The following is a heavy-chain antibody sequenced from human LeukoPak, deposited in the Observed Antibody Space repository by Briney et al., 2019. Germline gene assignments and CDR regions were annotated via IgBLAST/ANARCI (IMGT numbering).Heavy chain of an antibody. CDR2: INWNGGST. D-gene: IGHD4-11*01. J-gene: IGHJ4*02. CDR1: GFTFDDHG. V-gene: IGHV3-20*04. Sequence: PGGSLRLSCAASGFTFDDHGMSWVRQAPGKGLEWVAGINWNGGSTGYADSVKGRFTISRDNAKNSLYLQMNSLRAEDTALYYCARDRYSNAPDYWGQGTLVTVSS. CDR3: ARDRYSNAPDY.